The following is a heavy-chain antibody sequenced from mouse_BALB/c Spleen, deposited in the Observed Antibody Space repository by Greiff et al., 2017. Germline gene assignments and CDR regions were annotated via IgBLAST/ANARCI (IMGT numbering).Heavy chain of an antibody. Sequence: VKLVESGPGLVAPSQSLSITCTVSGFSLTSYGVHWVRQPPGKGLEWLGVIWAGGSTNYNSALMSRLSISKDNSKSQVFLKMNSLQTEDTAMYYCARDGGGYLAWFAYWGQGTLVTVSA. CDR3: ARDGGGYLAWFAY. CDR2: IWAGGST. V-gene: IGHV2-9*02. J-gene: IGHJ3*01. D-gene: IGHD2-3*01. CDR1: GFSLTSYG.